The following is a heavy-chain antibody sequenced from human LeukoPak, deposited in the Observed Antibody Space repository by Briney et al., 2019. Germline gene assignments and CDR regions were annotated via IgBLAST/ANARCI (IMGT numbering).Heavy chain of an antibody. D-gene: IGHD1-7*01. CDR2: IYYSGST. J-gene: IGHJ6*02. CDR3: ARGGGPNWNYASYYGMDV. CDR1: GGSISSYY. Sequence: TSETLSLTCTVAGGSISSYYWSWIRQPPGKGLEWIGYIYYSGSTNYNPSLKSRVTISVDTSKNQFSLKLSPVTAADTAVYYCARGGGPNWNYASYYGMDVWGQGTTVTVSS. V-gene: IGHV4-59*01.